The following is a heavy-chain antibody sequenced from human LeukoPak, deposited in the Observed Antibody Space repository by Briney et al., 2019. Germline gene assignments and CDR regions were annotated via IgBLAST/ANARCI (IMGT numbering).Heavy chain of an antibody. CDR3: ARVKDIVVVPAEASAFDI. CDR2: IYYSGST. D-gene: IGHD2-2*01. CDR1: GGSISSYY. J-gene: IGHJ3*02. Sequence: SETLSLTCTVSGGSISSYYWSWIRQPPGKGLGWIGYIYYSGSTNYNPSLKSRVTISVDTSKNQFSLKLSSVTAADTAVYYCARVKDIVVVPAEASAFDIWGQGTMVTVSS. V-gene: IGHV4-59*01.